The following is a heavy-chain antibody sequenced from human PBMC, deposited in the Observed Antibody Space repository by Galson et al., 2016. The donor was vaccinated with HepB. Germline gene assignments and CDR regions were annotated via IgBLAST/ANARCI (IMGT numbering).Heavy chain of an antibody. Sequence: SLRLSCAASGFMFSSYWMHWVRRAPGKGLVWVSRINTDGKSTSYADSVKGRVTISRDNAKNTLYLQMISLRAEDTAVYYCARFTGQLAARPDYYYHGMDVWGQGTTVTVSS. CDR1: GFMFSSYW. J-gene: IGHJ6*02. V-gene: IGHV3-74*01. CDR2: INTDGKST. CDR3: ARFTGQLAARPDYYYHGMDV. D-gene: IGHD6-6*01.